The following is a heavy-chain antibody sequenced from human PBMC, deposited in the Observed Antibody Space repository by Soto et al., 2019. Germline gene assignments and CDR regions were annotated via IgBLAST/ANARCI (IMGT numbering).Heavy chain of an antibody. Sequence: GPTLVKTTQTPTLPSSLSRFSLSAYVLLVLWFRQPPGETLEWLALIHWNDDKRYSPYLKSRLTITKDTSKNQVVLTLTNLDPLDTGTYFCAHTKDSSGFLTSWGQGILVTVS. CDR3: AHTKDSSGFLTS. CDR2: IHWNDDK. D-gene: IGHD3-22*01. CDR1: RFSLSAYVLL. J-gene: IGHJ5*02. V-gene: IGHV2-5*01.